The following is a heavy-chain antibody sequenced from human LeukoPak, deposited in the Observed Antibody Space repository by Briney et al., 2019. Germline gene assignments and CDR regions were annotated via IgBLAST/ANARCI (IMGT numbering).Heavy chain of an antibody. CDR3: ARETAPRYYYDSSGYYNPLDY. V-gene: IGHV1-69*04. D-gene: IGHD3-22*01. CDR1: GGTFSSYA. CDR2: IIPILGIA. J-gene: IGHJ4*02. Sequence: SVKVSCKASGGTFSSYAISWVRQAPGQGLEWMGRIIPILGIANYAQKFQGGVTITADRSTSTAYMELSSLRSEDTAVYYCARETAPRYYYDSSGYYNPLDYWGQGTLVTVSS.